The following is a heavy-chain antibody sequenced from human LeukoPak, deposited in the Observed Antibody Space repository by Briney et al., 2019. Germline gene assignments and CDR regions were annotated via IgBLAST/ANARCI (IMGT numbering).Heavy chain of an antibody. CDR3: ARDRSSNEYYFDY. D-gene: IGHD2-2*01. CDR1: GFTFSSNA. Sequence: GRSLRLSCAASGFTFSSNAMHWVRQAPGKGLEWVAVISYDGSNKYYADSVKGRFTISRDNSKNTLYLQMNSLRAEDTAVYYCARDRSSNEYYFDYWGQGTLVTVSS. V-gene: IGHV3-30-3*01. J-gene: IGHJ4*02. CDR2: ISYDGSNK.